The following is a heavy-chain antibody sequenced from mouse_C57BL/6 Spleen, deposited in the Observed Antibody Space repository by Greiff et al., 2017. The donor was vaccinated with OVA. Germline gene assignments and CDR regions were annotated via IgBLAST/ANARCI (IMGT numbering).Heavy chain of an antibody. J-gene: IGHJ3*01. V-gene: IGHV5-9*01. CDR3: ARAYYSKGGFAY. Sequence: EVQGVESGGGLVKPGGSLKLSCAASGFTFSSYTMSWVRQTPEKRLEWVATISGGGGNTYYPDSVKGRFTISRDNAKNTLYLQMSSLRSEDTALYYCARAYYSKGGFAYWGQGTLVTVSA. D-gene: IGHD2-5*01. CDR1: GFTFSSYT. CDR2: ISGGGGNT.